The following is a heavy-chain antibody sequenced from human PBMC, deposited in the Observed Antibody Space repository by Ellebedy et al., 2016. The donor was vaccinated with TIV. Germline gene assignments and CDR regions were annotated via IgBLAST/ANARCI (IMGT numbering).Heavy chain of an antibody. D-gene: IGHD3-16*01. CDR2: IKLDGSEK. CDR1: GFTFSNYW. V-gene: IGHV3-7*03. CDR3: ATDEGVY. J-gene: IGHJ4*02. Sequence: PGGSLRLSCAASGFTFSNYWMNWVRQAPGKGLEWVANIKLDGSEKFYVDSVKGRFTISRDNAKNELYLQMNSLRAEDTAVYYCATDEGVYWGQGTLVTVSS.